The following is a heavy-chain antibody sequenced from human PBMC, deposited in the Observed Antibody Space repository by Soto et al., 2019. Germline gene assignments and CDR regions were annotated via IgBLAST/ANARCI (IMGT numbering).Heavy chain of an antibody. CDR3: ARDGIGGSYLVEPY. D-gene: IGHD2-15*01. Sequence: QVQLVQSGAEVKKPGSSVKVSCKASGGTFSSYTISWVRQAPGQGLEWMGRIIPILGIANYAQKFQGRVTITADKSTSTAYMELSSLRSEDTAVYYCARDGIGGSYLVEPYWRQGTLVTVSS. V-gene: IGHV1-69*08. CDR1: GGTFSSYT. CDR2: IIPILGIA. J-gene: IGHJ4*02.